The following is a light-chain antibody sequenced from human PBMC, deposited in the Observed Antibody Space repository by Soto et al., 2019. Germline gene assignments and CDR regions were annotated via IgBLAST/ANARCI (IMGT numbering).Light chain of an antibody. CDR3: QQHSSWPLT. Sequence: EIVLTQSPATLSLSPGERATLSCRASQSVSNYLTWFQQSPGQAPRLVIFDAFNSATGIPARFSGSGSGTDFTLTISSLEPEDFAVYDCQQHSSWPLTVGGGTKVEIK. CDR1: QSVSNY. CDR2: DAF. V-gene: IGKV3-11*01. J-gene: IGKJ4*01.